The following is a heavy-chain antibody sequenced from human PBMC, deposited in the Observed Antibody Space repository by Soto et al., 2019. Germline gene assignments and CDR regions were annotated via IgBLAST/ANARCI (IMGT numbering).Heavy chain of an antibody. CDR2: MYHSGST. CDR3: ARTRGYSGYDP. Sequence: SETLSLTCAVSGGSISSGGYSWSWIRQPPGKGLEWIGYMYHSGSTYYNPSLKSRVTISIDRSKNQFSLKLSSVTAADTAVYYCARTRGYSGYDPWGQGTLVTVSS. D-gene: IGHD5-12*01. CDR1: GGSISSGGYS. J-gene: IGHJ5*02. V-gene: IGHV4-30-2*01.